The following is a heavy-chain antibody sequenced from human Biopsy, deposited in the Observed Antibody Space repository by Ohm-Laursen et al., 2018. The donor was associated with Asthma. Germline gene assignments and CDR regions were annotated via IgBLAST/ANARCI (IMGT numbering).Heavy chain of an antibody. V-gene: IGHV1-69*13. CDR2: LIPVVGTP. CDR3: ARGYSGSDRIVYYYSGLEV. D-gene: IGHD5-12*01. CDR1: GDSFSNYA. J-gene: IGHJ6*02. Sequence: SVKVSCKACGDSFSNYAISWVRQAPGQGLEWMGGLIPVVGTPDHAQMFEGRVTITADESTSTAYMELSSLSSEDTAVYYCARGYSGSDRIVYYYSGLEVWSQGTTVTVSS.